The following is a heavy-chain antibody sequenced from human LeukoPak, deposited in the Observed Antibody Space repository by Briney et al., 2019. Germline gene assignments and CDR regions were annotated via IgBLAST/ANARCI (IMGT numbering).Heavy chain of an antibody. CDR3: ARRGPIAVAGKDY. V-gene: IGHV4-39*01. Sequence: SETLSLTCTVSGGSISSSSYYWGWIRQPPGKGLEWIGSIYYSGSTYYNPSLKSRVTISVDTSKNQFSLTLSSVTAADTAVYYCARRGPIAVAGKDYWGQGTLATVSS. CDR2: IYYSGST. CDR1: GGSISSSSYY. D-gene: IGHD6-19*01. J-gene: IGHJ4*02.